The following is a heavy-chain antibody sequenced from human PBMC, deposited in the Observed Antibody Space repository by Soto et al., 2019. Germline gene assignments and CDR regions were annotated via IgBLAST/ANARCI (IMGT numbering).Heavy chain of an antibody. CDR1: GGSISSGGYY. Sequence: QVQLQESGPGLVKPSQTLSLTCTVSGGSISSGGYYWSWIRQHPGKGLEWIGYIYYSGSTYYNPSLKSRVTISVATSQIQFSLKLSSVTAADTAVYYCASIRLVPAAPIDYWGQGTLVTVSS. V-gene: IGHV4-31*03. CDR2: IYYSGST. J-gene: IGHJ4*02. D-gene: IGHD2-2*01. CDR3: ASIRLVPAAPIDY.